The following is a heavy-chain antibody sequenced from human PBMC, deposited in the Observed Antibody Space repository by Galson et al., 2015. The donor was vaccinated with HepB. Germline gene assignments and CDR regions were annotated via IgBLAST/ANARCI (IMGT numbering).Heavy chain of an antibody. D-gene: IGHD3-9*01. CDR1: GFTFSSYGMY. Sequence: LRLSCAASGFTFSSYGMYWIRQPPGEGLEWIGSIYYSGSTYYNPSLKSRVTVSVDTSKNQFSLRLSSVTAADTAVYYCARHNDIDYWGQGTLVTVSS. J-gene: IGHJ4*02. V-gene: IGHV4-39*01. CDR3: ARHNDIDY. CDR2: IYYSGST.